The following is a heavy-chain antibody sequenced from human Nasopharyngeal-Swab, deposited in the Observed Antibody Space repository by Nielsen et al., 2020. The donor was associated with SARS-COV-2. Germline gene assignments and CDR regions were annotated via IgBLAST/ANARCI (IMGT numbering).Heavy chain of an antibody. CDR3: ARDHLMTVTIPYYYYGMDV. Sequence: GESLKISCAASGFTFSSYAMHWVRQAPGKGLEWVAVISYDGSNTYYADSVKGRFTISRDNSKNTLYLQMNSLRAEDTAVYYCARDHLMTVTIPYYYYGMDVWGQGTTVTVSS. V-gene: IGHV3-30-3*01. CDR1: GFTFSSYA. J-gene: IGHJ6*02. CDR2: ISYDGSNT. D-gene: IGHD4-11*01.